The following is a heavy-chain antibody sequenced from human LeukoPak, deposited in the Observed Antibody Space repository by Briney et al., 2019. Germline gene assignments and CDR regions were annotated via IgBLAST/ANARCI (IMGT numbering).Heavy chain of an antibody. CDR1: GFTFSSYA. CDR2: ISYDGSNK. J-gene: IGHJ4*02. D-gene: IGHD6-6*01. V-gene: IGHV3-30-3*01. Sequence: GGSLRLSCAASGFTFSSYAMHWVRQAPGKGLEWVAVISYDGSNKHYADSVKGRFTISRDNSKNTLYLQMNSLRAEDTAVYYCASGEYSSSSSIDYWGQGTLVTVSS. CDR3: ASGEYSSSSSIDY.